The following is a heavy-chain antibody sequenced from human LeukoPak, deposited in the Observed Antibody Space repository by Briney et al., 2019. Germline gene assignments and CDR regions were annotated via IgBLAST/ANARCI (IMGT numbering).Heavy chain of an antibody. CDR3: AREAEQQLSGGDYYYYYGMDV. D-gene: IGHD6-13*01. CDR1: GFTFSSYA. Sequence: GGSLRLSCAASGFTFSSYAMHWVRQAPGKGLEWVAVISYDGSNKYYADSVKGRFTISRDNSKNTLYLQMNSLRAEDTAVHYCAREAEQQLSGGDYYYYYGMDVWGQGTTVTVSS. J-gene: IGHJ6*02. CDR2: ISYDGSNK. V-gene: IGHV3-30-3*01.